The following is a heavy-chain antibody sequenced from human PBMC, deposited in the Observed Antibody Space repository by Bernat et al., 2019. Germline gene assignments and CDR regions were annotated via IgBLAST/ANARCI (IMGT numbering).Heavy chain of an antibody. CDR3: ARDLPRPDDYYYYGMDV. CDR2: IYSGGST. Sequence: EVQLVESGGGLVQPGGSLRLSCAASGFTVSSNYMSWVRQAPGKGLEWVSVIYSGGSTYYADSVKSRFTISRDNSQNTLYLQMNSLRAEDTAVYYCARDLPRPDDYYYYGMDVWGQGTTVTVSS. D-gene: IGHD5-24*01. J-gene: IGHJ6*02. CDR1: GFTVSSNY. V-gene: IGHV3-66*02.